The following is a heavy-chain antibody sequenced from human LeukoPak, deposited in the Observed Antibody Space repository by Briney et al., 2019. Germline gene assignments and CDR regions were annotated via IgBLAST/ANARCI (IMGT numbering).Heavy chain of an antibody. CDR3: ARGGRVPLRCFNY. CDR2: INHSGST. J-gene: IGHJ4*02. Sequence: SETLSLTCTVYGGSFSGYYWSWIRQPPGKGLEWIGEINHSGSTNYNLSLKSRVTISIDTSKNHFSLKLTSVTAADTAVYYCARGGRVPLRCFNYWGQGTLVTVSS. V-gene: IGHV4-34*01. D-gene: IGHD3-3*01. CDR1: GGSFSGYY.